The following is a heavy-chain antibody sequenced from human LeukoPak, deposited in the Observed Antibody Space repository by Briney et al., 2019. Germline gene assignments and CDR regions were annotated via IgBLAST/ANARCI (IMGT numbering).Heavy chain of an antibody. V-gene: IGHV4-59*01. D-gene: IGHD7-27*01. CDR2: IQSSGSS. Sequence: SETLSLTCTVSGGSISSYYWSWVRQPPGKGLEWIGYIQSSGSSNNYPSLKSRVTISVATSKNQISLKLSSVTAADTAVYYCARGKNPLEVSLGYWGQGTLVTVSS. J-gene: IGHJ4*02. CDR3: ARGKNPLEVSLGY. CDR1: GGSISSYY.